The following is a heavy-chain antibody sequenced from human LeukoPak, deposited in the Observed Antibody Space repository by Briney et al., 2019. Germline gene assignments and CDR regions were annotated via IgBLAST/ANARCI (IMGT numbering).Heavy chain of an antibody. Sequence: GGSLRLSCAASGFTFSSYGMHWVRQAPGKGPEWVAVISYDGSNKYYADSVKGRFTISRDNSKNTLYLQMNSLRAEDTAVYYCAKDPVMTTHYPILFDPWGQGTLVTVSS. CDR2: ISYDGSNK. J-gene: IGHJ5*02. V-gene: IGHV3-30*18. CDR3: AKDPVMTTHYPILFDP. CDR1: GFTFSSYG. D-gene: IGHD4-11*01.